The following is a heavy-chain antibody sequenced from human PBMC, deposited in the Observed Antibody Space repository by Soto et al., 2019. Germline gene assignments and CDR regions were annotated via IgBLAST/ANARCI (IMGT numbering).Heavy chain of an antibody. D-gene: IGHD3-10*01. J-gene: IGHJ4*02. CDR1: GGSISSGDYY. CDR3: ARAQGSGFLVS. CDR2: IYYSGST. Sequence: QVQLQESGPGLVKPSQTLSLTCTVSGGSISSGDYYWSWIRQPPGKGLEWIGYIYYSGSTYYNPSLKRLVTMSVDTSKNQFSLKLSSVTAADTAVYYCARAQGSGFLVSWGQGTLVTVSS. V-gene: IGHV4-30-4*01.